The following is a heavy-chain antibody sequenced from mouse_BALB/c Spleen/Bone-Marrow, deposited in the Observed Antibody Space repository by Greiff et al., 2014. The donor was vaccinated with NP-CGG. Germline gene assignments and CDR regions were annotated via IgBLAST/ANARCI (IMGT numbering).Heavy chain of an antibody. CDR1: GYIFTSYW. V-gene: IGHV1-69*02. CDR3: TRWKLLYSMDY. CDR2: IYPSDSYT. Sequence: QVQLKDSGAELVRPGASVKLSCKASGYIFTSYWINWVKQRPGQGLEWIGNIYPSDSYTNYNQKFKDKATLTVDKSSSTAYMQLSGPTSEDSAVYYCTRWKLLYSMDYWGQGASVTVSS. J-gene: IGHJ4*01.